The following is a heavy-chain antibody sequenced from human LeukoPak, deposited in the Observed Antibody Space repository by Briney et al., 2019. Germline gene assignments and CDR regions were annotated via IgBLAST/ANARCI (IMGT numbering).Heavy chain of an antibody. D-gene: IGHD3-10*01. Sequence: GASVKVSCKASGGTFSSYGIIWVRQAPGQGPEWMGRIIPILNIADYAQKFQGRVTITADTSTSTAYMELSSLRSEDTAVYYCARVAGSSYDYWGQGTLVTVSS. V-gene: IGHV1-69*04. CDR3: ARVAGSSYDY. CDR1: GGTFSSYG. J-gene: IGHJ4*02. CDR2: IIPILNIA.